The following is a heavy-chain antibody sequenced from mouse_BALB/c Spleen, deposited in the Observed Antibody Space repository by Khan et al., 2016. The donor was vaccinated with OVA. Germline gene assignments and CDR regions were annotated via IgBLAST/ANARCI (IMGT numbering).Heavy chain of an antibody. Sequence: QVQLKQSGAELARPGASVKMSCKASGYTFTSNTMHWVKQRPGQGLEWIGYINPRSSYTNYNQKFKDKATLTADKSSSTAYMQLSSLTSEDSAVYYCARRTTGYAMDYWGQGTSVTGSS. CDR3: ARRTTGYAMDY. CDR1: GYTFTSNT. J-gene: IGHJ4*01. CDR2: INPRSSYT. D-gene: IGHD2-14*01. V-gene: IGHV1-4*01.